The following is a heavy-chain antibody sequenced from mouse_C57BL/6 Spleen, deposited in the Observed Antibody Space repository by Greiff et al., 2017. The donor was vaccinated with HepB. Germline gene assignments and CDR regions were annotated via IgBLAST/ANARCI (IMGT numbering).Heavy chain of an antibody. CDR2: ISSGGSYT. Sequence: EVQLVESGGDLVKPGGSLKLTCAASGFTFSSYGMSWVRQTPDKRLEWVATISSGGSYTYYPDSVKGRFTISRDNAKNTLYLQMSSLKSEDTAMYYCARQDYFYYFDYWGQGTTLTVSS. J-gene: IGHJ2*01. CDR3: ARQDYFYYFDY. V-gene: IGHV5-6*01. CDR1: GFTFSSYG. D-gene: IGHD1-1*02.